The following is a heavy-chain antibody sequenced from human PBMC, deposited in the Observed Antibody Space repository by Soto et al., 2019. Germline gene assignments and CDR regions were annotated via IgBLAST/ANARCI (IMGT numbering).Heavy chain of an antibody. J-gene: IGHJ3*02. CDR1: GFPFSMFA. D-gene: IGHD1-20*01. CDR3: AAYNTSRHAAFDI. CDR2: IRGSGGGT. V-gene: IGHV3-23*01. Sequence: GGSLRLSCAASGFPFSMFAMNWVRQAPGKGLEWVSGIRGSGGGTYYADSVKGRFTISRDDSRNMLYLEMNTLRGEDTAVYFCAAYNTSRHAAFDIWGRGTLVTVSS.